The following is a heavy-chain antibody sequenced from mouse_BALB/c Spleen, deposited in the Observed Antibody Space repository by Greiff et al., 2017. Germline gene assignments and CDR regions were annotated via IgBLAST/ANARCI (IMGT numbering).Heavy chain of an antibody. J-gene: IGHJ4*01. CDR3: ARFGGNYGYAMDY. CDR1: GYTFTSYV. V-gene: IGHV1-14*01. D-gene: IGHD2-1*01. CDR2: INPYNDGT. Sequence: VQLQQSGPELVKPGASVKMSCKASGYTFTSYVMHWVKQKPGQGLEWIGYINPYNDGTKYNEKFKGKATLTSDKSSSTAYMELSSLTSEDSAVYYCARFGGNYGYAMDYWGQGTSVTVSS.